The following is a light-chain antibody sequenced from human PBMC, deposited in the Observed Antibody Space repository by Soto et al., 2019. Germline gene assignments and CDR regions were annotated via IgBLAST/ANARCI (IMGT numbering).Light chain of an antibody. J-gene: IGLJ1*01. CDR1: SSDVGAYDS. CDR2: EVT. Sequence: QSALAQPRSVSGSPGQSVTISCTGTSSDVGAYDSVSWYQQHPGKVPKLIIFEVTTRPSGVSNRFSGSKSGNTASLTISGLQADDEADYYCSSFTSTTTLYVFGTGTKVTVL. V-gene: IGLV2-14*01. CDR3: SSFTSTTTLYV.